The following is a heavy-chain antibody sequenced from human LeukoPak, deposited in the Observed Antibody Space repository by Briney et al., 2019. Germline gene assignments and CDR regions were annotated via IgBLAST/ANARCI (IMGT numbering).Heavy chain of an antibody. CDR3: ARHTAVGSCYYFDY. V-gene: IGHV3-21*01. D-gene: IGHD5-18*01. CDR1: GFTFSSYS. J-gene: IGHJ4*02. Sequence: GGSLTLSCAASGFTFSSYSMNWVRQAPGKGLEWVSFISSSSSYIYYADSVKGRFTITRDNAKNSLYLQMNSLRAEDTAVYYCARHTAVGSCYYFDYWGQGTLVTVSS. CDR2: ISSSSSYI.